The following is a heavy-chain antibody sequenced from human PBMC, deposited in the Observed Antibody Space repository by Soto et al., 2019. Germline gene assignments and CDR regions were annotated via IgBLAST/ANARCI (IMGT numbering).Heavy chain of an antibody. CDR2: ISGSGGTT. D-gene: IGHD3-10*01. Sequence: EVQLLESGGGLVQPGGSLRLSCAASGFTFSSYAMSWVRQAPGKGLEWVSGISGSGGTTYYTDSVKGRFTISRDNSKNTLYLQMSSLRAEDTAVYYGAKDSHYYGSGSYYGWGQGTLVTVSS. CDR1: GFTFSSYA. J-gene: IGHJ4*02. V-gene: IGHV3-23*01. CDR3: AKDSHYYGSGSYYG.